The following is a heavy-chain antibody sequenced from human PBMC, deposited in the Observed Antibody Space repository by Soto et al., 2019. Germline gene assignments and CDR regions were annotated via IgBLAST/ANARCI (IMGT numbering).Heavy chain of an antibody. D-gene: IGHD2-15*01. J-gene: IGHJ1*01. CDR1: GFTFSSYA. CDR3: ARDRGDVVVAATPVYSQH. Sequence: QVQLVESGGGVVQPGRSLRLSCAASGFTFSSYAMHRVRQAPGKGLEWVAVISYDGSNKYYADSVKGRFTISRDNSKNTLYLQMNSLRAEDTAVYYCARDRGDVVVAATPVYSQHWGQGTLVTVSS. V-gene: IGHV3-30-3*01. CDR2: ISYDGSNK.